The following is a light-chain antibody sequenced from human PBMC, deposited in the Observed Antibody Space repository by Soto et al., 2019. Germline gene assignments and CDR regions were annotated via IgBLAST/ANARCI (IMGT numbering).Light chain of an antibody. CDR2: DVS. CDR3: SSYESSSTLV. CDR1: SSDVGGYNY. J-gene: IGLJ2*01. V-gene: IGLV2-14*03. Sequence: QSVLTQPASVSGSPGQSITISCTGTSSDVGGYNYVSWYQQHPGKAPKLMIYDVSNRPSGVSNRFSGSKSGNTASLTSAGLQAEDEAAYCCSSYESSSTLVFGGGTKLTVL.